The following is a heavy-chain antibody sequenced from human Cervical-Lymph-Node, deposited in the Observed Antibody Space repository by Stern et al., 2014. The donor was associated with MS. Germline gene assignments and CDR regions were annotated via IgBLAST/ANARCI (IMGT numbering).Heavy chain of an antibody. CDR2: ISSSSSYI. D-gene: IGHD6-19*01. CDR1: GFTFSSYS. V-gene: IGHV3-21*01. Sequence: EVQLVESGGGLVKPGGSLRLSCAASGFTFSSYSMNWVRQAPGKGLEWVSSISSSSSYIYYADSVKGRFTISRDNAKNSLYLQMNSLRAEDTAVYCARDGSIAVAGTGFGYWGQGTLVTVSS. J-gene: IGHJ4*02. CDR3: ARDGSIAVAGTGFGY.